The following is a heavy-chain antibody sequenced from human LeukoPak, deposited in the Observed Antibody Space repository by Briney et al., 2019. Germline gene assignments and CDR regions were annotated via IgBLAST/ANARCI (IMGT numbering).Heavy chain of an antibody. CDR3: ARPRATVHTLDAFDI. Sequence: AAVTVSFKSSGYTFTIYGISWVRPAPGQGVGWMGGISAYNGNTNYSQKLQGRGTITTDRATSTDYMDLRRQRGSGTAVYKFARPRATVHTLDAFDIWGPGTMVPGPS. CDR2: ISAYNGNT. D-gene: IGHD4-17*01. CDR1: GYTFTIYG. J-gene: IGHJ3*02. V-gene: IGHV1-18*01.